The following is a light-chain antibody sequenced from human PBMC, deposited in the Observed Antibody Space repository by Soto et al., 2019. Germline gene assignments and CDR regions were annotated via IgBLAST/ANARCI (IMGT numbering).Light chain of an antibody. CDR2: DVN. V-gene: IGLV2-8*01. J-gene: IGLJ2*01. CDR1: SSDFGGYNY. Sequence: QSVLTQPPSASGSPGQSVTISCTGTSSDFGGYNYVSWYRQHPGKAPQLIIYDVNKRPSGVPDRFSGSKSGNTASLTVSGLQAEDEADYFCNSYGGTNNYVVFGGGTKLTVL. CDR3: NSYGGTNNYVV.